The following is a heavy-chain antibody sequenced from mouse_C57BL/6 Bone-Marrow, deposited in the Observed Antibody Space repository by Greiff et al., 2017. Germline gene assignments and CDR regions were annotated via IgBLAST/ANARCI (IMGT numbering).Heavy chain of an antibody. V-gene: IGHV1-55*01. J-gene: IGHJ4*01. CDR1: GYTFPSYW. D-gene: IGHD1-1*01. Sequence: QVQLQQPGAELVKPGASVKMSCKASGYTFPSYWITWVKQRPGQGLEWIGDIYPGSGSTKYNEKFKSKATLTVDTSSSTAYMQLSSLTSEDSAVYYCARWGSYYDGYYAMDYWGQGTSVTVSS. CDR3: ARWGSYYDGYYAMDY. CDR2: IYPGSGST.